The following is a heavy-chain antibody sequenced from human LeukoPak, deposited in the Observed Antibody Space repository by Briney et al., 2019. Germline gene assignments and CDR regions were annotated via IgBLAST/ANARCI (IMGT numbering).Heavy chain of an antibody. CDR1: GYTFTSYG. V-gene: IGHV1-18*01. CDR3: ARDRSEYDSSGYYNPIDY. CDR2: ISAYNGNT. J-gene: IGHJ4*02. D-gene: IGHD3-22*01. Sequence: GAPVKVSCKASGYTFTSYGISWVRQAPGQGLEWMGWISAYNGNTNYAQKLQGRVTMTTDTSTSTAYMELRSLRSDDTAVYYCARDRSEYDSSGYYNPIDYWGQGTLVTVSS.